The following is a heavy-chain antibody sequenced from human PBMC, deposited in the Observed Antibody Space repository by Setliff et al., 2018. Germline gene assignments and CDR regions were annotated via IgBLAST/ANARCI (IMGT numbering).Heavy chain of an antibody. CDR2: IYYSGSA. CDR1: GGSISSNNYY. Sequence: PSETLSLTCTVSGGSISSNNYYGGWIRQPPGKGLEWIGSIYYSGSAYYNPSLKSRVTISVDTSKNQFSLKLNSVTAADTAIYYCARLSGYYFDYWGQGTLVTVSS. D-gene: IGHD3-22*01. CDR3: ARLSGYYFDY. V-gene: IGHV4-39*01. J-gene: IGHJ4*02.